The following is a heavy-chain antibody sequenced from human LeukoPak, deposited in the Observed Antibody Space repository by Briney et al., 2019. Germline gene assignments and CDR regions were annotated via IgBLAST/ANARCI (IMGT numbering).Heavy chain of an antibody. D-gene: IGHD3-22*01. CDR3: ARQESDSSGYSWFDP. CDR1: GGSISSYY. V-gene: IGHV4-59*08. J-gene: IGHJ5*02. Sequence: MASETLSLTCTVSGGSISSYYWSWIRQPPGKGLEWIGYIYYSGNTNYNPSLKSRVTISVDTSKNQFSLKLSSVTAADTAVYYCARQESDSSGYSWFDPWGQGTLVTVSS. CDR2: IYYSGNT.